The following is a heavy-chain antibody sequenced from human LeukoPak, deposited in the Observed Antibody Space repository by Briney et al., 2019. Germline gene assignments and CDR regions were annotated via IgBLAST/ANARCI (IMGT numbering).Heavy chain of an antibody. Sequence: PGGSLRLSCAASGFTFSSYAMHWVRQAPGKGLEWVAVISYDGSNKYYADSVKGRFTISRDNSKNTLYLQMNSLRAEDTAVYYCAKEGDYATTYYFDYWGQGTLVTVSS. V-gene: IGHV3-30*04. J-gene: IGHJ4*02. CDR3: AKEGDYATTYYFDY. D-gene: IGHD3-16*01. CDR2: ISYDGSNK. CDR1: GFTFSSYA.